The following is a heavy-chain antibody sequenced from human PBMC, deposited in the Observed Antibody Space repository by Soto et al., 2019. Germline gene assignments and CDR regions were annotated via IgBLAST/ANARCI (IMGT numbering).Heavy chain of an antibody. Sequence: EVQLVESGGGLVQPGGSLRLSCAASGFTFSSYSMNWVRQAPGKGLEWGSYISSSSSTIYYADSVKGRFTISRDNAKNTLYLQMNGLRDEVTAVYSCARAPPDVWQRLPAFDYWGQGTLVTVSS. CDR2: ISSSSSTI. J-gene: IGHJ4*02. CDR3: ARAPPDVWQRLPAFDY. D-gene: IGHD6-25*01. V-gene: IGHV3-48*02. CDR1: GFTFSSYS.